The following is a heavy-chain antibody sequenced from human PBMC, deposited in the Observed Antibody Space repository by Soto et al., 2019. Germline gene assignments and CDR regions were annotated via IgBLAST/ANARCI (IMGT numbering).Heavy chain of an antibody. J-gene: IGHJ4*02. D-gene: IGHD1-26*01. CDR2: INHSGST. CDR3: ARGRRWERRGNFDY. V-gene: IGHV4-34*01. Sequence: QVQLQQWGAGLLKPSETLSLTCAVYGGSFSGYYWSWIRQPPGKGLEWIGEINHSGSTNYNPSLKSGVTISVDTSTNQYSLKLRSVTAADPAVYYWARGRRWERRGNFDYWGQGTLVTVSS. CDR1: GGSFSGYY.